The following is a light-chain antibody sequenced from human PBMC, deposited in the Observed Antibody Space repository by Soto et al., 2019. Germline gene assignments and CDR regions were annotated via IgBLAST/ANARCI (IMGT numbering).Light chain of an antibody. CDR3: QQYYTTPLT. CDR1: QNIFTSSNEMND. V-gene: IGKV4-1*01. J-gene: IGKJ4*01. Sequence: DIVMTQSPDSLAVSLGERATINCKSSQNIFTSSNEMNDLALYQQNPGQPPKLLISWASMRESGVPDRFSFSGSGKDFTLTISILQAEDVAVYYCQQYYTTPLTFGGGTKVEI. CDR2: WAS.